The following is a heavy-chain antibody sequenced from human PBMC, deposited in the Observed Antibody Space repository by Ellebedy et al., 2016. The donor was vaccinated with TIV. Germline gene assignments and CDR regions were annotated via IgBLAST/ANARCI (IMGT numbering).Heavy chain of an antibody. V-gene: IGHV4-38-2*02. CDR1: GYSISSGYY. D-gene: IGHD2-15*01. CDR3: AREDCSGGSCYSGN. Sequence: SETLSLTXTVSGYSISSGYYWGWIRQPPGKGLEWIGSIYHSGSTYYNPSLKSRVTISVDTSKNQFSLKLSSVTAADTAVYYCAREDCSGGSCYSGNWGQGTLVTVSS. J-gene: IGHJ4*02. CDR2: IYHSGST.